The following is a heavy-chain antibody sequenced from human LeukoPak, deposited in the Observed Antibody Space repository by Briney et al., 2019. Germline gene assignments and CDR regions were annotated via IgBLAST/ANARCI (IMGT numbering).Heavy chain of an antibody. Sequence: PGGSLRLSCAASGFTFSDYYMSWIRQAPGKGLEWVSYISSSGSTIYYADSVKGRFTISRDNAKNSLYLQMNSLRAEDAAVYYCARADYERVGAIPYYYYYMDVWGKGTTVTISS. CDR2: ISSSGSTI. V-gene: IGHV3-11*01. J-gene: IGHJ6*03. CDR1: GFTFSDYY. D-gene: IGHD1-26*01. CDR3: ARADYERVGAIPYYYYYMDV.